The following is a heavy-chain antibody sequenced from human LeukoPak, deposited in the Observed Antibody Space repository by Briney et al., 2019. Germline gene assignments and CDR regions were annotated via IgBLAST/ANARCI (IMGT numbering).Heavy chain of an antibody. Sequence: ASVKVSCKASGYTFDSFGFTWVRQAPGQGLEWMGWISVYNGNTKYAQSLQGRATMTTDTSTSTAYMELRSLRSADTAVYYCARVSSRYFDWLSGWFDLWGQGTLVTVSS. J-gene: IGHJ5*01. CDR1: GYTFDSFG. V-gene: IGHV1-18*01. D-gene: IGHD3-9*01. CDR3: ARVSSRYFDWLSGWFDL. CDR2: ISVYNGNT.